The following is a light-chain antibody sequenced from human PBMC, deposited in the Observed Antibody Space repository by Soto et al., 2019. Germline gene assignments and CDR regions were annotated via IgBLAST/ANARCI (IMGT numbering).Light chain of an antibody. Sequence: IVVTLSPSTLSLSPGERATLSCSASQSASSNHLAWYQQKPCQAPRLLIYGGSSGATGIPVRFSGSGSETDFTLTISRLEPEDFAVYYCQQYGSSPPITFGQGTRLEIK. V-gene: IGKV3-20*01. J-gene: IGKJ5*01. CDR2: GGS. CDR3: QQYGSSPPIT. CDR1: QSASSNH.